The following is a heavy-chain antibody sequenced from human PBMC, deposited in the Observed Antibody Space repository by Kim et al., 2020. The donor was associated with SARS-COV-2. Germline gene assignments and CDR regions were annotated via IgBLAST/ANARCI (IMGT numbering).Heavy chain of an antibody. D-gene: IGHD2-2*01. Sequence: SETLSLTCTVSGGSVSSGSYYWSWIRQPPGKGLEWIASIYYNGRTKYNDSLKSRVTISSDKSKNQFSLQLSSVTAADSAVYYCARDGDRSSTGCFEAFD. V-gene: IGHV4-61*01. J-gene: IGHJ3*02. CDR3: ARDGDRSSTGCFEAFD. CDR2: IYYNGRT. CDR1: GGSVSSGSYY.